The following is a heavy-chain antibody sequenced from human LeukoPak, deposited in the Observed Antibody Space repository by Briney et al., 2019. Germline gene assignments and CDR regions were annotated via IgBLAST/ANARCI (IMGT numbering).Heavy chain of an antibody. CDR2: MPYDENVADNEIP. CDR1: GDSISNSGWS. Sequence: SETLSLTCIVSGDSISNSGWSWGWIRQPPGKGLEWIGTMPYDENVADNEIPSYNPSLKSRVSISADTSKNQLSLKVNSVTAADTASYYCARLTLTGVGGRGWFDAWGLGTLVIVSS. D-gene: IGHD3-3*01. V-gene: IGHV4-39*01. CDR3: ARLTLTGVGGRGWFDA. J-gene: IGHJ5*02.